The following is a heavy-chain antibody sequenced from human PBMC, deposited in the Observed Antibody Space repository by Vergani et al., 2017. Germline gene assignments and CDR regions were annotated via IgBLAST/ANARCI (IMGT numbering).Heavy chain of an antibody. CDR3: ATEWEQTIGGFDP. CDR2: INPSGGST. J-gene: IGHJ5*02. V-gene: IGHV1-46*01. D-gene: IGHD1-26*01. CDR1: GYTFTSYY. Sequence: QVQLVQSGAEVKKPGASVKVSCKASGYTFTSYYMHWVRQAPGQGLEWMGIINPSGGSTSYAQKFQGRVTMTRDTSTSTVYMELSSLRSEDTAVYYCATEWEQTIGGFDPWGQGTLVTVSS.